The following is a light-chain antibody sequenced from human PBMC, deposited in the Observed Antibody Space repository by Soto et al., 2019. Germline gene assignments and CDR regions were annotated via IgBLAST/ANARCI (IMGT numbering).Light chain of an antibody. CDR2: GAS. V-gene: IGKV3-15*01. J-gene: IGKJ5*01. CDR1: QSVSTN. CDR3: QQYNNWPPT. Sequence: EIVMTQSPATLSVSPGEKATLSCRASQSVSTNLAWYQQKPGQAPRLLIYGASTRATGVPARFSDSGSETEFNLTITSLQSEHFAVYFCQQYNNWPPTFGQGTRLEIK.